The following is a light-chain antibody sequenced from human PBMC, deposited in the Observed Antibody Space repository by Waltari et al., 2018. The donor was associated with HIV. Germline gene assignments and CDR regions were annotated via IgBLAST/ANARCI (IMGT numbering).Light chain of an antibody. V-gene: IGLV2-11*01. Sequence: QSALTQPRSVSWSPAQSVTIPCTGTTSDVCGYNISSWYQQHPGKAPKPMIYDVSKRPSGVPDRFSGSKSGNTASLTISGLQAEDEADYYCCSYAGSYTFVVFGGGTKLTVL. CDR1: TSDVCGYNI. CDR3: CSYAGSYTFVV. CDR2: DVS. J-gene: IGLJ2*01.